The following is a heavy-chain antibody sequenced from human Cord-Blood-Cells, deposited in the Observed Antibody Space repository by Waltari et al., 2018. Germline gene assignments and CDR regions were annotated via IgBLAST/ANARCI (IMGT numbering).Heavy chain of an antibody. J-gene: IGHJ5*02. CDR3: ARAQTYYYGSGSYYNWFDP. Sequence: QVQLVQSGAEVKKPGASVKVSCKASGYTFTSYAMHWVRQATGQRLEWMGWINAGNGNTKYSQKFQGRVTITRDTSASTAYMELSSLRSEDTAVYYCARAQTYYYGSGSYYNWFDPWGQGTLVTVSS. V-gene: IGHV1-3*01. CDR1: GYTFTSYA. D-gene: IGHD3-10*01. CDR2: INAGNGNT.